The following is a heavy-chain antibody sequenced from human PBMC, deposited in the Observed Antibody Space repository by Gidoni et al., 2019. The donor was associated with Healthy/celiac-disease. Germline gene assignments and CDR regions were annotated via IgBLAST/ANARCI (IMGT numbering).Heavy chain of an antibody. V-gene: IGHV3-21*01. CDR1: GFTLSHYN. D-gene: IGHD5-12*01. J-gene: IGHJ4*02. Sequence: EVQLVESGGGLVKPGGSLRLSCAASGFTLSHYNMDWVRQAPGKGLEWVSFISSSSTYIYYADSVKGRFTISRDNAKNSLYLQMNSLRAEDTAVYYCARDLGGYHGGLDYWGQGTLVTVSS. CDR3: ARDLGGYHGGLDY. CDR2: ISSSSTYI.